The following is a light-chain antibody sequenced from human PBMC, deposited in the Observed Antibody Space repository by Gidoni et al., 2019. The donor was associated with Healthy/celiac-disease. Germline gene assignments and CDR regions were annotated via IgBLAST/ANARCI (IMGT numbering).Light chain of an antibody. J-gene: IGKJ5*01. CDR1: QSVSST. CDR3: QQYNNWPPPIT. CDR2: GAS. V-gene: IGKV3-15*01. Sequence: EIVMTQSPATLSVSPGERATLSCRASQSVSSTLAWYQQKPGQAPRLLIYGASTRATGIPARFSGSGSGTEFTLTISSLQSEDFAVYYCQQYNNWPPPITFXQXTRLEIK.